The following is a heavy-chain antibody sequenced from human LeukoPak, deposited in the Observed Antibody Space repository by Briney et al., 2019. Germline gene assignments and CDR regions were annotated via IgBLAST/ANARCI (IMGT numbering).Heavy chain of an antibody. V-gene: IGHV1-2*06. CDR2: INPNCGGT. D-gene: IGHD5-18*01. Sequence: ASVKVSCKASGYTFTGYYMRWVRQAPGQGLEWMGRINPNCGGTNYARKFQGRVTMTRDTSISTAYMELSRLRSDDTAVYYCARAQRGYSYGCFNCWGQGTLVTVSS. J-gene: IGHJ4*02. CDR3: ARAQRGYSYGCFNC. CDR1: GYTFTGYY.